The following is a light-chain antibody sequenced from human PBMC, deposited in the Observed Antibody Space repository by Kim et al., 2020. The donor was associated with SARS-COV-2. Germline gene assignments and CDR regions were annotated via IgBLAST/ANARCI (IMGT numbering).Light chain of an antibody. Sequence: EIVLTQSPATLSLSPGERAALSCRASQSVSSSYLAWYQQKPGQAPRLLIYGASSRATGIPDRFSGSGSGTDFTLTITRLEPDDFAVYYWKTYGTSPLSFGGGTKLEF. CDR2: GAS. V-gene: IGKV3-20*01. CDR1: QSVSSSY. CDR3: KTYGTSPLS. J-gene: IGKJ4*01.